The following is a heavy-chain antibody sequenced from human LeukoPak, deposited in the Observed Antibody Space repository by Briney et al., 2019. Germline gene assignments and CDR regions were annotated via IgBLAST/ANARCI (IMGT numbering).Heavy chain of an antibody. CDR3: ARDGREDSSGSHVDY. Sequence: GGSLRLSCAASGFTFSSYEMNWVRQAPGKGLEWVSYISSSGSTIYYADSVKGRFTISRDNAKNSLYLQMNSLRAEDTAVYYCARDGREDSSGSHVDYWGQGTLVTVSS. V-gene: IGHV3-48*03. D-gene: IGHD3-22*01. J-gene: IGHJ4*02. CDR2: ISSSGSTI. CDR1: GFTFSSYE.